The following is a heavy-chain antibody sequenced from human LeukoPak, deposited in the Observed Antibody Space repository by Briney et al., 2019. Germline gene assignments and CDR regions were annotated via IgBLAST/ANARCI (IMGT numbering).Heavy chain of an antibody. J-gene: IGHJ5*02. Sequence: ASVKVSCKASGYTFTSYAMHWVRQAPGQRLEWMGWINAGNGNTKYSQKFQGRVTITRDTSASTAYMELSSLRSEDTAVYYCARVQRDYDILTGYYMNWFDPWRQGTLVTVSS. CDR1: GYTFTSYA. D-gene: IGHD3-9*01. CDR3: ARVQRDYDILTGYYMNWFDP. CDR2: INAGNGNT. V-gene: IGHV1-3*01.